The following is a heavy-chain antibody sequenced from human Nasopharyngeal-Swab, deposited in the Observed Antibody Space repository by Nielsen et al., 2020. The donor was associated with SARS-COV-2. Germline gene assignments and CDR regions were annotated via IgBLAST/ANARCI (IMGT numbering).Heavy chain of an antibody. D-gene: IGHD3-10*01. Sequence: GTLRLSCAVYGGSFSGYDWSWIRQPTGKGLEWIGEMNHSGSTNYNPSLKHRVTISVDTSKNQFSLKLSSVTSADTAVYHRSSGRGYYGSGSYPYRGQGTLVTVSS. CDR2: MNHSGST. CDR1: GGSFSGYD. V-gene: IGHV4-34*01. J-gene: IGHJ4*02. CDR3: SSGRGYYGSGSYPY.